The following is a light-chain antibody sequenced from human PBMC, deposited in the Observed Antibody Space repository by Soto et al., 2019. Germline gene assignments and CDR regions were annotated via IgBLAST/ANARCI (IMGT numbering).Light chain of an antibody. V-gene: IGKV1-5*03. CDR2: KAS. Sequence: DIQMTQSPSTLSASVGDRVTITCRASQSIDNWLAWIQQKPGKAPKLLIYKASTLESGAPSRFSGSRSGTEFTLTISSLQPDDFATYYCQQYNSLSYTFGQGTKLEIK. CDR3: QQYNSLSYT. J-gene: IGKJ2*01. CDR1: QSIDNW.